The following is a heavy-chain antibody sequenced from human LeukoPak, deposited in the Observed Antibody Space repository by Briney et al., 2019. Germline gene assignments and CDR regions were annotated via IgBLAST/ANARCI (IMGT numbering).Heavy chain of an antibody. CDR3: ARDFLDWSNWFDP. Sequence: GGSLRLPCAASGFTFSSYSMNWVRQAPGKGLEWVSSISSSSSYIYYADSVKGRFTISRDNAKNSLYLQMNSLRAEDTAVYYCARDFLDWSNWFDPWGQGTLVTVSS. J-gene: IGHJ5*02. CDR1: GFTFSSYS. D-gene: IGHD3-9*01. V-gene: IGHV3-21*01. CDR2: ISSSSSYI.